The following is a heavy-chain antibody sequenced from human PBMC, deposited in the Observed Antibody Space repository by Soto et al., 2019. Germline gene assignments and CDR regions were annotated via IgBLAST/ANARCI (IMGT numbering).Heavy chain of an antibody. Sequence: LRLFCAASGFTFSSYSMNWVRQAPGKGLEWVSYISSTSGIIHYADSVKGRFTISRDNAKNSLYLEMNSLRDEDTAVYYCARGRIREMEYSGSITAFDYWGQGTLVTVSS. CDR1: GFTFSSYS. CDR2: ISSTSGII. V-gene: IGHV3-48*02. D-gene: IGHD1-26*01. J-gene: IGHJ4*02. CDR3: ARGRIREMEYSGSITAFDY.